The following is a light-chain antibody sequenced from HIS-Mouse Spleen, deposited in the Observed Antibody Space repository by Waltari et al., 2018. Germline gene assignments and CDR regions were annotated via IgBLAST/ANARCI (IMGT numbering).Light chain of an antibody. CDR2: GKN. V-gene: IGLV3-19*01. J-gene: IGLJ1*01. CDR3: NSRDSSGNHLSV. Sequence: SSELTQDPAVSVALGQTVRITCQGDSLRSYYASWYQQKPGQAPVPVIYGKNNRPSGIPDRFSGSSSGNTASLTITGAQAEDEADYYCNSRDSSGNHLSVFGTGTKVTVL. CDR1: SLRSYY.